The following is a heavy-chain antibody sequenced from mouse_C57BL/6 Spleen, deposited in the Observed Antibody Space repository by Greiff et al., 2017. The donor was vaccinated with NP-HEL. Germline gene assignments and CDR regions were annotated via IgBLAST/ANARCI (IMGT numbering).Heavy chain of an antibody. CDR3: ARGFHNYGSLHYAMDD. CDR1: GYTFTSYW. CDR2: INPSNGGT. J-gene: IGHJ4*01. Sequence: QVQLQQPGTELVKPGASVKLSCQASGYTFTSYWMHWVKQRPGQGLEWIGNINPSNGGTNYNEQFKSKATLTVDKSSSTAYMQLSSLTSDDSAVYYCARGFHNYGSLHYAMDDWGQGTSVTVSS. V-gene: IGHV1-53*01. D-gene: IGHD1-1*01.